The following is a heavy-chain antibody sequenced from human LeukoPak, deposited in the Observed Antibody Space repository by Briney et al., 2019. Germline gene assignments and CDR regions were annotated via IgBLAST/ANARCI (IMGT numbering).Heavy chain of an antibody. D-gene: IGHD4-17*01. CDR3: ARDRPGDYGLDY. CDR2: IYHSGST. J-gene: IGHJ4*02. CDR1: GGSISSGGYY. V-gene: IGHV4-30-2*01. Sequence: SETLSLTCTVSGGSISSGGYYWSWIRQPPGKGLEWIGYIYHSGSTYYNPSLKSRVTISVDRCKNQFSLKLSSVTAADTAVYYCARDRPGDYGLDYWGQGTLVTVSS.